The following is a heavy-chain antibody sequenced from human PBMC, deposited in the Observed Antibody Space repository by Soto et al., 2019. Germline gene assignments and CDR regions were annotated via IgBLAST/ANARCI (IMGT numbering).Heavy chain of an antibody. CDR2: IHPNSGGT. CDR3: ARVVGHYYDSSGYSDY. J-gene: IGHJ4*02. CDR1: GYTFTGYY. D-gene: IGHD3-22*01. V-gene: IGHV1-2*02. Sequence: GASVKVSCKASGYTFTGYYVHWVRQAPGQGLEWMGWIHPNSGGTSSAQKFQGRVTMTRDTSIGTAYMELSSLRSDDTAVYYCARVVGHYYDSSGYSDYWGQGTLVTVSS.